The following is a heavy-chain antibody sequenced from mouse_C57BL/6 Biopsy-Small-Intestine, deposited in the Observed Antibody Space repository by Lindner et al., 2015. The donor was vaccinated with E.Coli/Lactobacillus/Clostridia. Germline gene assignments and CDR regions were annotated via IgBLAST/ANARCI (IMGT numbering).Heavy chain of an antibody. V-gene: IGHV1-7*01. CDR3: ASYDYVLYYFDY. D-gene: IGHD2-4*01. J-gene: IGHJ2*01. CDR1: GYTFTSYW. Sequence: VQLQSLGLNWTKPGASVKLSCKASGYTFTSYWMHWVKQRPGQGLEWIGYINPSSGYTKYNQKFKDKATLTADKSSSTAYMQLSSLTYEDSAVYYCASYDYVLYYFDYWGQGTTLTVSS. CDR2: INPSSGYT.